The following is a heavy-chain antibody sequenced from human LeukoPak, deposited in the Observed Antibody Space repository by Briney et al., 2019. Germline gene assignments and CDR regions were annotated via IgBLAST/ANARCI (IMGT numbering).Heavy chain of an antibody. Sequence: GRPLRLSCAASGFTFADYAMHWVRQAPGKGLEWVSGISWNSGGIGYADSVKGRFTISRDNAKNSLYLQMNSLRAEDTAVYYCAKSRAGTTGDAFDIWGQGTMVTVSS. CDR2: ISWNSGGI. J-gene: IGHJ3*02. CDR3: AKSRAGTTGDAFDI. CDR1: GFTFADYA. V-gene: IGHV3-9*01. D-gene: IGHD1-14*01.